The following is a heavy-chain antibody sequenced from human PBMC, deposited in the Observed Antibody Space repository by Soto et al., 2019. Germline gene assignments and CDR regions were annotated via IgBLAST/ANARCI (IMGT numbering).Heavy chain of an antibody. J-gene: IGHJ6*02. CDR2: IIPIFGTA. Sequence: ASVKVCCKSPGGTFSIYAISCVRQAPGQGLEWMGGIIPIFGTANYAQKFQGRVTITADESTSTAYMELSSLRSEDTAVYYCAREPPVLRGYYGMDVWGQGTTVTVSS. CDR1: GGTFSIYA. CDR3: AREPPVLRGYYGMDV. D-gene: IGHD2-2*01. V-gene: IGHV1-69*13.